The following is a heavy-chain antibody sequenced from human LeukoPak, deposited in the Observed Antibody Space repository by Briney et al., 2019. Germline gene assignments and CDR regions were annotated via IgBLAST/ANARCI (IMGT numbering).Heavy chain of an antibody. CDR3: ASASHEEYSSSSLGY. D-gene: IGHD6-6*01. CDR2: IYHSGST. CDR1: GGSISSGGYY. Sequence: TASETLSLTCTVSGGSISSGGYYWSWIRQPPGKGLEWIGYIYHSGSTYYNPSLKSRVTISVDGSRNQFSLKLSSVTAADTAVYYCASASHEEYSSSSLGYWGQGTLVTVSS. V-gene: IGHV4-30-2*01. J-gene: IGHJ4*02.